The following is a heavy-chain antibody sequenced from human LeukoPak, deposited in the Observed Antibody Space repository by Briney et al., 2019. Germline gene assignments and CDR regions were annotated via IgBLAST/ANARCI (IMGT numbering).Heavy chain of an antibody. CDR1: GGSFSGYY. J-gene: IGHJ4*02. Sequence: SETLSLTCAVYGGSFSGYYWSWIRQPPGKGLEWIGEINHSGSTNYNPSLKSRVTISVDTSKNQFSLKLSSVTAADTAVYYCARGRITMVRGVRLGYFDYWGQGTLVTVSS. CDR2: INHSGST. D-gene: IGHD3-10*01. CDR3: ARGRITMVRGVRLGYFDY. V-gene: IGHV4-34*01.